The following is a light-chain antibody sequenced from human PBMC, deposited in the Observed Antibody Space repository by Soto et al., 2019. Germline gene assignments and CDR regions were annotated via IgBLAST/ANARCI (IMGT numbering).Light chain of an antibody. V-gene: IGKV1-27*01. Sequence: DIPLTQSPSSLSASVGDRVTITCRASQAISSYLAWYQQKPGKVPELLIYATSTLQSGAPSRFSGRGSGTDFTLTISSLQPEDVATYYCHKYNHAPTFGGGTKVEIK. CDR3: HKYNHAPT. CDR2: ATS. J-gene: IGKJ4*01. CDR1: QAISSY.